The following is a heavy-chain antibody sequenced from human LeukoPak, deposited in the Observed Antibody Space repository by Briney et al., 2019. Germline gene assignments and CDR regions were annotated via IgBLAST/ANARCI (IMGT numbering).Heavy chain of an antibody. Sequence: SETLSLTCTVSGGSISSSSYYRGWIRQPPGKGLEWIGSIYYSGSTYYNPSLKSRVTISVDTSKNQFSLKLSSVTAADTAVYYCARLRAVFCSSTSCYVGLYYFDYWGQGTLVTVSS. CDR2: IYYSGST. D-gene: IGHD2-2*01. CDR1: GGSISSSSYY. CDR3: ARLRAVFCSSTSCYVGLYYFDY. V-gene: IGHV4-39*01. J-gene: IGHJ4*02.